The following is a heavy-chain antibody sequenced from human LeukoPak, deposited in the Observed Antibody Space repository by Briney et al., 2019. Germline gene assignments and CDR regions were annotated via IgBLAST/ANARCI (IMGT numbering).Heavy chain of an antibody. CDR2: INHSRNT. CDR3: ASRYCTNGVCTHEY. D-gene: IGHD2-8*01. Sequence: SETLSLTCGVYGGSFTSYYWNWIRQPPRKGLEWIGEINHSRNTNYNPSLKSRVSMSIDTSKNQFSLKLSSVTAADTAVYYCASRYCTNGVCTHEYWGRGTLVIVSS. V-gene: IGHV4-34*01. CDR1: GGSFTSYY. J-gene: IGHJ4*02.